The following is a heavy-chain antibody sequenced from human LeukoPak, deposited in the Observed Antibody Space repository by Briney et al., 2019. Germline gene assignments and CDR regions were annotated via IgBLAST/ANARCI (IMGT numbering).Heavy chain of an antibody. CDR3: ATDKGGGSGWQLKTYYFDY. CDR1: GLTFSSFS. J-gene: IGHJ4*02. V-gene: IGHV3-21*01. D-gene: IGHD6-19*01. Sequence: GGSLRLSCAASGLTFSSFSMNWVRQAPGKGLEWVSSVSSRSDYIHYADSVEGRFTISRDNAKNSLFLQMNSLRAEDTAVYYCATDKGGGSGWQLKTYYFDYWGQGTLVTVSS. CDR2: VSSRSDYI.